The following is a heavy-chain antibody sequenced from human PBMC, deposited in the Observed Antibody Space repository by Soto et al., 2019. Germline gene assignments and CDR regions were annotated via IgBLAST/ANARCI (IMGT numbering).Heavy chain of an antibody. V-gene: IGHV4-39*01. CDR1: GGSTNSRSDY. J-gene: IGHJ4*02. Sequence: SETLSLTCTVSGGSTNSRSDYWGWIRQPPGKGLEWIGSVYYSGSTHDNPSLQSRVTISVDTYRNQFSMNLISVTAADTAVYFCARQPRGPGYGERGLYFDNWGQGTLVTVSS. CDR2: VYYSGST. D-gene: IGHD3-16*01. CDR3: ARQPRGPGYGERGLYFDN.